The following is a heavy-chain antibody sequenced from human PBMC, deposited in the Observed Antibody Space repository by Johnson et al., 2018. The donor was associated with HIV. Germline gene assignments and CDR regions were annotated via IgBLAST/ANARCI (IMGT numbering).Heavy chain of an antibody. CDR2: IYSGGNT. J-gene: IGHJ3*02. V-gene: IGHV3-66*01. CDR3: AKDLALSGYLDAFDI. Sequence: MLLVESGGGLVQPGGSLRLSCAASGITVSSSYMSWVRQAPGKGLEWVSVIYSGGNTYYADSVRGRFTISRDNSKNTLYLQMNSLRAEDTALYYCAKDLALSGYLDAFDIWGQGTMVTVSS. D-gene: IGHD3-22*01. CDR1: GITVSSSY.